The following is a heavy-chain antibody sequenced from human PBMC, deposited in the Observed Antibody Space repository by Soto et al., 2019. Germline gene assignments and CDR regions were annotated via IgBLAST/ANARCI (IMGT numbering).Heavy chain of an antibody. V-gene: IGHV1-2*02. D-gene: IGHD3-10*01. Sequence: ASVKVSCKASGYTFTGFYVHWVRQAPRQGLEWMGWINPRNGDKILAQKFEGRVTLTRDTSVTTAYMDLSRLNSDDTAVYYCARGPFGDSPIDFWGPGTMVTVSS. CDR2: INPRNGDK. J-gene: IGHJ3*01. CDR1: GYTFTGFY. CDR3: ARGPFGDSPIDF.